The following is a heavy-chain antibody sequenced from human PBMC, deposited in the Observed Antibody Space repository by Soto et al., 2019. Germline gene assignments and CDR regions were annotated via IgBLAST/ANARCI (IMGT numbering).Heavy chain of an antibody. CDR3: AKGGSSSARYFDT. D-gene: IGHD6-6*01. CDR1: GFTFSGYG. V-gene: IGHV3-30*18. J-gene: IGHJ5*02. Sequence: QVQLVESGGGVVQPGRSLRLSCAASGFTFSGYGMHWVRQAPGNGLEWVAVISFEGSKKYYANSVEGRFTISRDNSKNTLFLQMNSLRAEDTAVYYCAKGGSSSARYFDTWGQGTLVTVSS. CDR2: ISFEGSKK.